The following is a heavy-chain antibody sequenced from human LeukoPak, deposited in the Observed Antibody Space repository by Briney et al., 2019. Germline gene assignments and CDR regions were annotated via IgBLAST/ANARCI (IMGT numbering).Heavy chain of an antibody. CDR1: GFTFSSYS. D-gene: IGHD3-10*01. CDR3: ARDGWFGDYNWFDP. CDR2: ISSASNTI. Sequence: PGESLTLSCAASGFTFSSYSMNWVRQAPGKGLWWVSYISSASNTIYYADSVKGRFTISRDNAKNSLYLQMNSLRAEDTAMYYCARDGWFGDYNWFDPWGQGTLVTVSS. J-gene: IGHJ5*02. V-gene: IGHV3-48*01.